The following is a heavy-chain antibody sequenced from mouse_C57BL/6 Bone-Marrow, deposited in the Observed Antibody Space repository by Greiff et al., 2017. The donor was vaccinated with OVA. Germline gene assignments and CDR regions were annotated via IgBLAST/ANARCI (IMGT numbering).Heavy chain of an antibody. Sequence: EVQLVESGGGLVQPGGSLKLSCAASGFTFSDYGMAWVRQAPRKGPEWVAFISNLAYSIYSADTVTGRFTISRENAKNTLYLEMSSLRSEDTAMYYCARCPYYGYDPLFDYWGQGTTLTVSS. CDR1: GFTFSDYG. V-gene: IGHV5-15*01. D-gene: IGHD2-9*01. CDR2: ISNLAYSI. J-gene: IGHJ2*01. CDR3: ARCPYYGYDPLFDY.